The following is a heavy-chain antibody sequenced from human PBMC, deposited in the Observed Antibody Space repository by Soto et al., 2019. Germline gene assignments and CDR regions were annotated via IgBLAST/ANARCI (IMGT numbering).Heavy chain of an antibody. CDR3: ASEDCRNTNCLKGFDY. CDR1: GYAFTDYY. D-gene: IGHD2-15*01. J-gene: IGHJ4*02. Sequence: ASVKVSCKTSGYAFTDYYMHWVRQAPGQGFEWVGGINPKSGGPKYVPKFQGRVTVTRDTSTSTAYMELNRLTSDDTAVYYCASEDCRNTNCLKGFDYWGQGTLVTVSS. CDR2: INPKSGGP. V-gene: IGHV1-2*02.